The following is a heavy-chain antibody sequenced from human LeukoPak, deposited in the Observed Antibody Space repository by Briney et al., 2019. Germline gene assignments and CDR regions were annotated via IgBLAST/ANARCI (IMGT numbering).Heavy chain of an antibody. J-gene: IGHJ4*02. CDR3: ARVSCSGGSCSYYFDY. CDR2: ISSSSSYI. CDR1: GFTFSSYS. Sequence: PGGSLRLSCAASGFTFSSYSMNWVRQAPGKGLEWVSSISSSSSYIYYADSVKGRFTISRDNAKNSLYLQMNSLRAEDTAEYYCARVSCSGGSCSYYFDYWGQGTLVTVSS. D-gene: IGHD2-15*01. V-gene: IGHV3-21*01.